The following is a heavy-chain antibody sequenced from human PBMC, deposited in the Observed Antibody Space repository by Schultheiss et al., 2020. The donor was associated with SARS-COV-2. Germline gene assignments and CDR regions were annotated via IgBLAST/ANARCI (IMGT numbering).Heavy chain of an antibody. CDR2: IYYSGST. CDR1: GLTFTGYE. D-gene: IGHD3-3*01. CDR3: ARGDYDFWSGSTYNWFDP. Sequence: GSLRLSCAASGLTFTGYEMSWVRQGPGKGLEWIGSIYYSGSTYYNPSLKSRVTISVDTSKNQFSLKLSSVTAADTAVYYCARGDYDFWSGSTYNWFDPWGQGTLVTVSS. J-gene: IGHJ5*02. V-gene: IGHV4-39*01.